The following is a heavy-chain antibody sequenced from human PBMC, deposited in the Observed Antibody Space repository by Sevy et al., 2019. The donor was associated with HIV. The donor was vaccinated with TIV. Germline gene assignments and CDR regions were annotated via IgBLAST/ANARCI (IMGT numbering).Heavy chain of an antibody. Sequence: GGSLRLSCAASGFTFSSYSMNWVRQAPGKGLEWVSYISSSSSTIYYADSVKGRFTISRDNAKNSLYLQMNSLRAEDTAVYYCARDRISPSVYCSGGSCYPEYGMDVWGQGTTVTVSS. CDR2: ISSSSSTI. J-gene: IGHJ6*02. CDR1: GFTFSSYS. CDR3: ARDRISPSVYCSGGSCYPEYGMDV. V-gene: IGHV3-48*01. D-gene: IGHD2-15*01.